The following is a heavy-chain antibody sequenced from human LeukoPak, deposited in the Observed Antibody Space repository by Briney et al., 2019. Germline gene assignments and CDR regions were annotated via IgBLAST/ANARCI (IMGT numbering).Heavy chain of an antibody. CDR3: ARGRYGDYVFDY. CDR1: GGSFSGDF. D-gene: IGHD4-17*01. V-gene: IGHV4-34*01. CDR2: INHGGST. Sequence: SETLSLTCAVYGGSFSGDFWSWIRQSPGKGLEWIGEINHGGSTTYNPSLKSRVTISVDTSKNQFSLKLSSVTAADTAVYYCARGRYGDYVFDYWGQGTLVTVSS. J-gene: IGHJ4*02.